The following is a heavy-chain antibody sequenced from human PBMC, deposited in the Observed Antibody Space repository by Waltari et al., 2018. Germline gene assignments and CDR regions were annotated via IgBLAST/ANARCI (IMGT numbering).Heavy chain of an antibody. CDR2: VLSSGQT. V-gene: IGHV4-39*01. Sequence: QLQLQESGPKLVKPSETLSLTCTVSGTSIAAHYFFWAWVRQSPGKGLEWIGSVLSSGQTYYNPSLKARVTVSLDASKDQFSLKLTSMTAADTAVYFCAKHPNSLYYFDSWGQGTLVAVSS. CDR1: GTSIAAHYFF. J-gene: IGHJ4*02. CDR3: AKHPNSLYYFDS. D-gene: IGHD2-2*02.